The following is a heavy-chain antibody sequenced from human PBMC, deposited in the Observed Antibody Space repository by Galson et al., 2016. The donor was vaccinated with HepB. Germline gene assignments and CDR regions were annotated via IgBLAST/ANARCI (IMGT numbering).Heavy chain of an antibody. CDR3: ARLVGYFSADSCAVKGHWFDP. V-gene: IGHV5-51*01. J-gene: IGHJ5*02. D-gene: IGHD2-15*01. CDR2: IYPDDSQT. Sequence: QSGAEVKKPGESLKISCKGSGYSFNGHWIAWVRQMPGKGLEWMGIIYPDDSQTKYSPSFQGRVTMSVEKSISTAHLQWSSLKASDTAMYYCARLVGYFSADSCAVKGHWFDPWGQGTLVTVSS. CDR1: GYSFNGHW.